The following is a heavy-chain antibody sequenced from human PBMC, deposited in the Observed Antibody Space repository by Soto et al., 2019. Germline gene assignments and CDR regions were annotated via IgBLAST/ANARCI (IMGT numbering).Heavy chain of an antibody. Sequence: QVQLVESGGGVVQPGRSLRLSCAASGFTFSSYGMHWVRQAPGKGLAWVAVIWYDESYKYYADSVKGRFTISRDNSKNTLYLQMNSLRAEDTAVYYCARDDIPGRAVSTYGMDVWGQGTTVTVSS. D-gene: IGHD6-19*01. CDR1: GFTFSSYG. CDR3: ARDDIPGRAVSTYGMDV. V-gene: IGHV3-33*01. CDR2: IWYDESYK. J-gene: IGHJ6*02.